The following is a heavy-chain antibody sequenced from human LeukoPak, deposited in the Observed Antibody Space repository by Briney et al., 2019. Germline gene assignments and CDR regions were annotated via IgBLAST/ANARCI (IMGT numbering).Heavy chain of an antibody. Sequence: GGSLRLSCAASGSTFSSYGMHWVRQAPGKGLEWVAFIRHDGSNKYYADSVKGRFTISRDNSKNTLYLQMNSLRAEDTAVYYCAKAGGGYCSSTSCHFDYWGQGTLVTVSS. V-gene: IGHV3-30*02. J-gene: IGHJ4*02. CDR2: IRHDGSNK. CDR3: AKAGGGYCSSTSCHFDY. D-gene: IGHD2-2*01. CDR1: GSTFSSYG.